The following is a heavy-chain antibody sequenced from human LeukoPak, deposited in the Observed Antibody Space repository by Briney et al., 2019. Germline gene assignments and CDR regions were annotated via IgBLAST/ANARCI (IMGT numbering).Heavy chain of an antibody. CDR3: ARERFGGWNDVAE. Sequence: ASVKVSCKASGYTFTGYYMHWVRQAPGQGLEWMGWINPNSGGTNYAQKFQGGVTMTRDTSISTAYMELSRLRSDDTAVYYCARERFGGWNDVAEWGQGTMVTVSS. D-gene: IGHD1-1*01. J-gene: IGHJ3*01. CDR2: INPNSGGT. CDR1: GYTFTGYY. V-gene: IGHV1-2*02.